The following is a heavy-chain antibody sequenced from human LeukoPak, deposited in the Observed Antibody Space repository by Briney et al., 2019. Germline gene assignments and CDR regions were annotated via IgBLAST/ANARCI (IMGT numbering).Heavy chain of an antibody. CDR2: ISGTSSDI. CDR3: ARDYKSGYYGYYYYYYMDV. CDR1: GFTFSSYS. Sequence: GGSLRLSCAASGFTFSSYSMNWVRQAPGKGLEWVSSISGTSSDIYYADSVRGRFTISRDNAKNSLYLQMNSLRAEDTAVYYCARDYKSGYYGYYYYYYMDVWGKGTTVTVSS. D-gene: IGHD3-3*01. V-gene: IGHV3-21*01. J-gene: IGHJ6*03.